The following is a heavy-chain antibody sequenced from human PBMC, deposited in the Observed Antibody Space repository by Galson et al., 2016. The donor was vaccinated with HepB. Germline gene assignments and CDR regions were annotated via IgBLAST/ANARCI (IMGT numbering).Heavy chain of an antibody. J-gene: IGHJ4*02. CDR3: ARGDIVGAIFDY. CDR1: EFTFSSYS. CDR2: ISSSSSYI. V-gene: IGHV3-21*01. D-gene: IGHD1-26*01. Sequence: SLRLSCAASEFTFSSYSMNWVRQAPGKGLEWVSSISSSSSYIYHADSVKGRFTISRDNAKNSLYLQMNSLRAEDTAVYYCARGDIVGAIFDYWGQGTLVTVSS.